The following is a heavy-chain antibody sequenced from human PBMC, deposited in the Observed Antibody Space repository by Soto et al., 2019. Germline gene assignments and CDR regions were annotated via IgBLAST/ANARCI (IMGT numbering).Heavy chain of an antibody. V-gene: IGHV1-18*01. CDR1: GYTFTNYG. Sequence: ASVKVSCKASGYTFTNYGISWVRQAPGQGLEWMGWISGYNGKTNYAQKLQGRVIMTTDTSTSTAYMELRSLRSDDTAVYYCARAVVVSAPYYYMDVWGTGTTVTVSS. J-gene: IGHJ6*03. CDR2: ISGYNGKT. CDR3: ARAVVVSAPYYYMDV. D-gene: IGHD2-15*01.